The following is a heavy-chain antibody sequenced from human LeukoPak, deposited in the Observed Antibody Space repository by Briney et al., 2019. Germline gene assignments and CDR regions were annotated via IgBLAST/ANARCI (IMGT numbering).Heavy chain of an antibody. CDR1: GFTFSTYG. V-gene: IGHV3-21*01. CDR3: ARGRQDYGSGSYYPAGGVDY. J-gene: IGHJ4*02. CDR2: ISSSSTYI. Sequence: KSGGSLRLSCAASGFTFSTYGMNWVRQAPGKGLEWVSSISSSSTYIYYADSVKGRFTISRDNAKNSLYLQMNSLRADDTAVYYCARGRQDYGSGSYYPAGGVDYWGQGTLVTVSS. D-gene: IGHD3-10*01.